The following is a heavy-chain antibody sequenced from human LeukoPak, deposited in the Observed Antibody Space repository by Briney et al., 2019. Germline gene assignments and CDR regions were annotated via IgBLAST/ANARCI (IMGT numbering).Heavy chain of an antibody. D-gene: IGHD2-15*01. CDR2: IKSKTDGGTT. Sequence: GGSLRLSCAASGFTFSNAWMSWVRQAPGKGLEWVGRIKSKTDGGTTDYAAPVKGRFTISRDDSKNTLCLQMNSLKTEDTAVYYCTTGSPRVAGAFDIWGQGTMVTVSS. V-gene: IGHV3-15*01. J-gene: IGHJ3*02. CDR3: TTGSPRVAGAFDI. CDR1: GFTFSNAW.